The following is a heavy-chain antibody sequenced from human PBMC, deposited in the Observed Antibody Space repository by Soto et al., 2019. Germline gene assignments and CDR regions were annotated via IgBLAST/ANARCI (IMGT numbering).Heavy chain of an antibody. J-gene: IGHJ4*02. D-gene: IGHD6-19*01. Sequence: PGGSLRLSCVASGFTFISSFMGWVRQAPGKGLEWVANIKQDGGGTYYVDSVEGRFTISRDNAKDSLYLQMNSLRGEDTAVYYCARYFRGSGRYFFDYWGQGPMVTVSS. CDR3: ARYFRGSGRYFFDY. V-gene: IGHV3-7*03. CDR2: IKQDGGGT. CDR1: GFTFISSF.